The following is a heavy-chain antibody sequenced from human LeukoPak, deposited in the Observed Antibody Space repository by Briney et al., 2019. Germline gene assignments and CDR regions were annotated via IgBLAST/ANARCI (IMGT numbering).Heavy chain of an antibody. CDR1: GGSISSYY. CDR2: VFRTGHT. V-gene: IGHV4-59*01. D-gene: IGHD3-3*02. J-gene: IGHJ4*02. Sequence: PSETLSLTCTVSGGSISSYYWSWIRQPPGKGLEWVGYVFRTGHTNYNPSLRSRVTISLDTSKNQFSLKLSSVTAADTAVYYCARHIFGHLFDTWGQGTLVTVSS. CDR3: ARHIFGHLFDT.